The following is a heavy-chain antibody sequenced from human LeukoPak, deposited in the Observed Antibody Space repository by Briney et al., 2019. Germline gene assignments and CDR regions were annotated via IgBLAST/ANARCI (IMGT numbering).Heavy chain of an antibody. D-gene: IGHD3-10*01. CDR2: IIPIFGTA. Sequence: ASVKVSCKASGGTFSSYAISWVRQAPGQGLEWMGGIIPIFGTANYAQKFQGRVTITADESTSTAYMKLSSLRSEDTAVYYCARGAYYYGSGSPLPDYYYYMDVWGKGTTVTVSS. J-gene: IGHJ6*03. CDR3: ARGAYYYGSGSPLPDYYYYMDV. CDR1: GGTFSSYA. V-gene: IGHV1-69*13.